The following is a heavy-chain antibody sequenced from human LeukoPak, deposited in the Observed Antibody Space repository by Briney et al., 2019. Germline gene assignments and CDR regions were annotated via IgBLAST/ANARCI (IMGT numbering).Heavy chain of an antibody. D-gene: IGHD4-17*01. J-gene: IGHJ3*02. CDR3: ARGWGNDYGVHDAFDI. CDR2: INPTGGST. Sequence: VASVKVSCKSSGYTFSSYYMHWVRQAPGHGLEWMGIINPTGGSTSYAQKFQGRVTMTRDTSTSTVYMELSSLRSEDTAVYYCARGWGNDYGVHDAFDIWGQGTVVTVSS. CDR1: GYTFSSYY. V-gene: IGHV1-46*01.